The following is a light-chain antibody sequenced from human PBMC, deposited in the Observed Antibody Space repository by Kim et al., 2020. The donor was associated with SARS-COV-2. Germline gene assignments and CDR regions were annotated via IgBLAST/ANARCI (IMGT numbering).Light chain of an antibody. CDR3: QQSYKTPIT. Sequence: DIQMTQSPSSLSASVGDRVTITCRASQSISNYLNWYQQKPGRAPKLLIYAASTLQSGVPSTFSGSGSGTDFTLTISSLQPEDFGTYYCQQSYKTPITFGQGTRLEIK. CDR2: AAS. J-gene: IGKJ5*01. CDR1: QSISNY. V-gene: IGKV1-39*01.